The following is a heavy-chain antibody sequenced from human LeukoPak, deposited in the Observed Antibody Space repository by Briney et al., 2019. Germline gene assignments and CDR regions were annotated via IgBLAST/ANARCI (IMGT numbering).Heavy chain of an antibody. J-gene: IGHJ6*03. Sequence: SETLSLTCTVSGGSISSSNYYWGWIRQPPGKGLEWIGSIYYSGSTNYNPSLKSRVTISVDTSKNQFSLKLSSVTAADTAVYYCARGVWETMVRGVTHFYYYYYYMDVWGKGTTVTISS. V-gene: IGHV4-39*07. D-gene: IGHD3-10*01. CDR1: GGSISSSNYY. CDR2: IYYSGST. CDR3: ARGVWETMVRGVTHFYYYYYYMDV.